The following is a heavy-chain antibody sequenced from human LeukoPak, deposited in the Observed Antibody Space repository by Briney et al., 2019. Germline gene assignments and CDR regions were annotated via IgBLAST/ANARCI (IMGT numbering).Heavy chain of an antibody. J-gene: IGHJ4*02. Sequence: GASVKVSCKSSGFTFDDHYIHWMRQAPGQGLGWLGYIGPHSRFTSSPQVFQGRVTMTRDTSMATAYMELIGLTSDNTAVYYCAREGNGLLSKNFDYWGQGTLVTVSS. V-gene: IGHV1-2*02. CDR3: AREGNGLLSKNFDY. CDR1: GFTFDDHY. CDR2: IGPHSRFT. D-gene: IGHD2/OR15-2a*01.